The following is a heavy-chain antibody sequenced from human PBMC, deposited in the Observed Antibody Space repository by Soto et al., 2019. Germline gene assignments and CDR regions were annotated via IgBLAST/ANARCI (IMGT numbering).Heavy chain of an antibody. J-gene: IGHJ4*02. CDR1: GFTFSSYA. CDR3: AKLRFGDLDYFFDF. CDR2: ISGRGGST. V-gene: IGHV3-23*01. D-gene: IGHD3-3*01. Sequence: LRLSCAASGFTFSSYAMSWVRQAPGKGLEWVSAISGRGGSTYYADSVKGRFTISRDNSKNTLYLQMNSLRAEDTAVYYCAKLRFGDLDYFFDFWGQGTLVTVSS.